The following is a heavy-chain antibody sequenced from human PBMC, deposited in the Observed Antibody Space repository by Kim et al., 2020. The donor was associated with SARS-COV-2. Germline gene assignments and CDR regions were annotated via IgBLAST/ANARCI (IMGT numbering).Heavy chain of an antibody. J-gene: IGHJ4*02. D-gene: IGHD3-9*01. Sequence: VEGRFSISRDNSKNTLYLQMNSLRAEDTAVYYCARPRRRGYDILTCYLYWGQGTLVTVSS. CDR3: ARPRRRGYDILTCYLY. V-gene: IGHV3-30*01.